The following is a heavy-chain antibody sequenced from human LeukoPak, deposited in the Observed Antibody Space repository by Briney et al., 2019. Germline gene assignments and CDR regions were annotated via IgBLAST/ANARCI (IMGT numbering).Heavy chain of an antibody. CDR3: ARAAPYDAFDI. V-gene: IGHV3-53*01. CDR2: IYSGGST. D-gene: IGHD3-3*01. J-gene: IGHJ3*02. Sequence: PGGSLRLSCAASGFTFSSYSMNWVRQAPGKGLEWVSVIYSGGSTYYADSVKGRFTISRDNSKNTLYLQMNSLRAEDTAVYYCARAAPYDAFDIWGQGTMVTVSS. CDR1: GFTFSSYS.